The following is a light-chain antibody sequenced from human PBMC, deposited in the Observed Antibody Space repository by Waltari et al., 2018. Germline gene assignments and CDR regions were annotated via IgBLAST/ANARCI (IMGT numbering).Light chain of an antibody. CDR1: SSNIGSNY. Sequence: QSVLTQPPSASGTPGQNVTISCNGSSSNIGSNYVYWYQQLPGTAPKLLIFKNNQRPSGVPDRFSDSKSGTSASLAINGLRSEDEADYYCAAWDDSLSGLVLGGGTKVTVL. V-gene: IGLV1-47*01. CDR2: KNN. CDR3: AAWDDSLSGLV. J-gene: IGLJ3*02.